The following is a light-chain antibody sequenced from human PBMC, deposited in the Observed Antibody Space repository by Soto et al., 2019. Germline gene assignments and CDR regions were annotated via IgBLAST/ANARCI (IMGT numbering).Light chain of an antibody. Sequence: QSALTQPASVTGSPGQPIAISCTGTSSDVGGYNSVSWYHQYPGKVPKLMIYDVTNPPSGVSDRFSGSKSGNTASLTISGLQAEDEGDYYCSSYTSTGSYVVGTGTKLTVL. CDR3: SSYTSTGSYV. CDR2: DVT. V-gene: IGLV2-14*01. J-gene: IGLJ1*01. CDR1: SSDVGGYNS.